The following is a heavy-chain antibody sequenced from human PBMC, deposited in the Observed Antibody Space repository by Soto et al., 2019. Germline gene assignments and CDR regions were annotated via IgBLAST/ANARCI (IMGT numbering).Heavy chain of an antibody. CDR2: IYYSGST. D-gene: IGHD3-3*01. Sequence: SETLSLTCTVSGGSISSSSYYWGWIRQPPGKGLEWIGSIYYSGSTYYNPSLKSRVTISVDTSKNQFSLKLSSVTAAETAVYYCARHFAWPREFDPWGQGTLVTVSS. J-gene: IGHJ5*02. CDR3: ARHFAWPREFDP. V-gene: IGHV4-39*01. CDR1: GGSISSSSYY.